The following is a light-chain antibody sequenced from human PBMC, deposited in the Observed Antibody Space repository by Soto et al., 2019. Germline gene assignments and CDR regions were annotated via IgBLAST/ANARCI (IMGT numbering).Light chain of an antibody. CDR2: GAS. CDR3: QQRSNWPIT. CDR1: QSVSSN. V-gene: IGKV3-15*01. J-gene: IGKJ5*01. Sequence: EIVMTQSPATLSVSPGERATLSCRASQSVSSNLAWYQQKPGQAPRLLIHGASTRATGIPARFSGSGSGTEFTLTISSLQSEDFAVYYCQQRSNWPITFGQGTRLEIK.